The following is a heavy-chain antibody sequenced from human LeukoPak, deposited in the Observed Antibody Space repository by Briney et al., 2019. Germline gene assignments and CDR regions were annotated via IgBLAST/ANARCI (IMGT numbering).Heavy chain of an antibody. CDR2: IKEDGSEQ. Sequence: PGGSLRLSCAASGFTCSSYWMTWVRQAPGKGLEWVANIKEDGSEQNYVASVKGRFTVSRDNAKNSLYLQMNSLRDEDTAVYYCARDGGAAYFDYWGRGTLVTVSS. J-gene: IGHJ4*02. V-gene: IGHV3-7*04. CDR3: ARDGGAAYFDY. D-gene: IGHD3-16*01. CDR1: GFTCSSYW.